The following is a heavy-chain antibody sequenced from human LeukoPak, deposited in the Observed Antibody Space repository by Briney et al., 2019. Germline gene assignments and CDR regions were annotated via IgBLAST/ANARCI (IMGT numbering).Heavy chain of an antibody. D-gene: IGHD2-21*01. Sequence: GGSLRLCCAASGFTYSINAMSWVRQAPGKGLEWVSTISNTGDYTYYLDSVKGRFTISRDNSKKMLYLQMHSLRAEDTAIYYCAKMMLLWRLGYYFDYWGQGALVTVSS. V-gene: IGHV3-23*01. CDR1: GFTYSINA. CDR2: ISNTGDYT. CDR3: AKMMLLWRLGYYFDY. J-gene: IGHJ4*02.